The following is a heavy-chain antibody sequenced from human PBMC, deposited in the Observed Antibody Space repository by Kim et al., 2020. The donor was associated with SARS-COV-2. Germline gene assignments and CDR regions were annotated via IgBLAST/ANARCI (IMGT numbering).Heavy chain of an antibody. CDR2: INHSGST. Sequence: SETLSLTCAVYGGSFSGYYWSWIRQPPGKGLEWIGEINHSGSTNYNPSLKSRVTISVDTSKNQFSLKLSSVTAADTAVYYCARGVVVTERPYFDYWGQGTLVTVSS. D-gene: IGHD2-21*02. V-gene: IGHV4-34*01. CDR1: GGSFSGYY. CDR3: ARGVVVTERPYFDY. J-gene: IGHJ4*02.